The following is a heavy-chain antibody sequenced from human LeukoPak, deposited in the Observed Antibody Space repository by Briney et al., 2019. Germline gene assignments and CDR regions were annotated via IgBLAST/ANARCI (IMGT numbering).Heavy chain of an antibody. V-gene: IGHV3-43D*04. CDR2: ISWDGGST. Sequence: EGSLRLSCAASGYTFDDYAMHWVRQAPGKGLEWVSLISWDGGSTYYADSVKGRFTISRDNSKNSLYLQMNSLRAEDTALCYCAKDRERGSSSWYGVYYYYGMDVWGKGTTVTVSS. CDR1: GYTFDDYA. J-gene: IGHJ6*04. CDR3: AKDRERGSSSWYGVYYYYGMDV. D-gene: IGHD6-13*01.